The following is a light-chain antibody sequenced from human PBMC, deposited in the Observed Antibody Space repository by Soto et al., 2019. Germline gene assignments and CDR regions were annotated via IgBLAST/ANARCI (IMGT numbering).Light chain of an antibody. CDR1: QSISSY. Sequence: DIRMNMSPSALSASEGDRVTITCRASQSISSYLNWYQQKPGKAPKLLIYAASSLQSGVPSRFSGSGSGTDFTLTISSLQPEDFAPYYCQQSYSTPGPFCHGANVDIK. V-gene: IGKV1-39*01. CDR3: QQSYSTPGP. CDR2: AAS. J-gene: IGKJ3*01.